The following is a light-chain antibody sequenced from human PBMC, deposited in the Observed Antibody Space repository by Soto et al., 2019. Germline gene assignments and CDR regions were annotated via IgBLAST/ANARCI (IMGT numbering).Light chain of an antibody. V-gene: IGKV3-20*01. J-gene: IGKJ2*01. CDR1: QSVSSSY. Sequence: EIVLTQSPGTLSLSPGERATLSCRASQSVSSSYLGWYQQKPGQAPRLLIYGASSRATGIPDRLSGSGSGTDFTLTISSLDPEDFAVYYCQQYGGSSLYTFGQGTKLEIK. CDR3: QQYGGSSLYT. CDR2: GAS.